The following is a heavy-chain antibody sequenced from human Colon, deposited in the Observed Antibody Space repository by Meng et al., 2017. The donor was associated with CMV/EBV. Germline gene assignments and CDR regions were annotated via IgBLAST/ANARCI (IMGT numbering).Heavy chain of an antibody. J-gene: IGHJ5*02. Sequence: GGSLRLSCKGSGYSFTSYWIGWVRQMPGKGLEWMGIIYPGDSDTRYSPSFQGQVTISADKSISTAYLQWSSLKASDTAMYYCARANALMKGWFDPWGQGTLVTVLL. CDR2: IYPGDSDT. CDR1: GYSFTSYW. V-gene: IGHV5-51*01. CDR3: ARANALMKGWFDP. D-gene: IGHD4/OR15-4a*01.